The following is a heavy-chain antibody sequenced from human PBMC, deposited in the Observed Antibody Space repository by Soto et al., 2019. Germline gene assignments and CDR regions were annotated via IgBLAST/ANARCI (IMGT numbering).Heavy chain of an antibody. D-gene: IGHD2-2*01. CDR3: ARGHTSSPNWFDS. CDR2: IYYSGST. Sequence: SETLSLTCTVSGGSISSNYWSWVRQPPGKGLEWIGYIYYSGSTSYNPSLKIRVTISADTSNNHFSLKLSSVSAVDTAVYYCARGHTSSPNWFDSWGQGTLVTVSS. J-gene: IGHJ5*01. V-gene: IGHV4-59*01. CDR1: GGSISSNY.